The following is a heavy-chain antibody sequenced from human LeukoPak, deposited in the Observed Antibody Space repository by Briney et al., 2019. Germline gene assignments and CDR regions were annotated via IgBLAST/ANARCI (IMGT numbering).Heavy chain of an antibody. CDR1: GYTFTSYY. CDR3: ARSYGYRTSSDY. J-gene: IGHJ4*02. V-gene: IGHV1-46*01. Sequence: ASVKVSCTASGYTFTSYYMHWVRQAPGQGLEWMGIIDPSGGTTSYAQKFQGRVTMTRDTSTSTVYMELSSLRSEDTAVYYCARSYGYRTSSDYWGQGTLSPSPQ. D-gene: IGHD6-6*01. CDR2: IDPSGGTT.